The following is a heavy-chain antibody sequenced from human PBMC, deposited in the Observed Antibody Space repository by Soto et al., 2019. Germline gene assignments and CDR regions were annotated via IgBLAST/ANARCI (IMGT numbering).Heavy chain of an antibody. V-gene: IGHV3-30-3*01. CDR2: ISYDGSNK. Sequence: QVQLVESGGGVVQPGRSLRLSCAASGFTFSSYAMHWVRQAPGKGLEWVAVISYDGSNKYYADSVKGRFTISRDNSKNTLYLQMSSLRAEDTAVYYCARGVVPAAYYYYGMDVWGQGTTVTVS. J-gene: IGHJ6*02. CDR1: GFTFSSYA. CDR3: ARGVVPAAYYYYGMDV. D-gene: IGHD2-2*01.